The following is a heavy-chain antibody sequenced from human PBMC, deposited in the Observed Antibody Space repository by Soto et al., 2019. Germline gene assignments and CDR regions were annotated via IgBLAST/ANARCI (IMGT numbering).Heavy chain of an antibody. CDR1: GFTFSSYW. Sequence: HPGGSLRLSCADSGFTFSSYWMTWVRQAPGKGLEWVANIKQDGTEKSYVDSVKGRFTISRDNAKKSLYLQMNSLRAEDTAVYYCTRGVIPAAPDFYGMDVWGQGTTVTVSS. CDR3: TRGVIPAAPDFYGMDV. CDR2: IKQDGTEK. J-gene: IGHJ6*02. D-gene: IGHD2-2*01. V-gene: IGHV3-7*04.